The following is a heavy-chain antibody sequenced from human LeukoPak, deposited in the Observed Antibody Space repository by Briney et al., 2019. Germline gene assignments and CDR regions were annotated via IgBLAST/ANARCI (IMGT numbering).Heavy chain of an antibody. CDR3: ARNWFGEPMGYYFDY. D-gene: IGHD3-10*01. J-gene: IGHJ4*02. Sequence: GGSLRLSCAASGFTFDDYGMSWVRQAPGKGLEWVSGINWNGGSTGYADSVKGRFTISRDNAKNSQYLQMNSLRAEDTALYYCARNWFGEPMGYYFDYWGQGTLVTVSS. CDR1: GFTFDDYG. V-gene: IGHV3-20*04. CDR2: INWNGGST.